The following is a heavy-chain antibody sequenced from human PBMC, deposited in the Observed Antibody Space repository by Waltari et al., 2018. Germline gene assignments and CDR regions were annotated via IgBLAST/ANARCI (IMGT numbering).Heavy chain of an antibody. CDR2: MNPNSGNK. D-gene: IGHD3-16*02. V-gene: IGHV1-8*01. CDR3: ARGYDYVWGSYRYTDAFDI. J-gene: IGHJ3*02. Sequence: QVQLVQSGAEVKKPGASVKVSCKASGYTFTSYDINWVRQATGQGLEWMGWMNPNSGNKGYAKKFQGRVTMNRNTSISTAYMELSSLRSEDTAVYYCARGYDYVWGSYRYTDAFDIWGQGTMVTVSS. CDR1: GYTFTSYD.